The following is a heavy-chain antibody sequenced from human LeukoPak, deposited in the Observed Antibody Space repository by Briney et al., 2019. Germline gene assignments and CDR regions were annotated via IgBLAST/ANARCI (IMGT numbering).Heavy chain of an antibody. D-gene: IGHD3-3*01. J-gene: IGHJ4*02. V-gene: IGHV4-34*01. CDR3: ARHSTFFGVVIIKGRVRGPFDY. CDR2: INHSGST. Sequence: SETLSLTCTVSGGSISGYYWSWIRQPPGKGLEWSGEINHSGSTNYNPSLKSRVTISVDTSKNQFSLKLSSVTAADTAVYYCARHSTFFGVVIIKGRVRGPFDYWGQGTLVTVSS. CDR1: GGSISGYY.